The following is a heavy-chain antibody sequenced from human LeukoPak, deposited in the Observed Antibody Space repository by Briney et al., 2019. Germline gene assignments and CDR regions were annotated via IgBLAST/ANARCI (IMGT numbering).Heavy chain of an antibody. CDR2: IYYSGST. V-gene: IGHV4-59*12. CDR1: GGSISSYY. CDR3: ARRPYSSGWYNNY. J-gene: IGHJ4*02. D-gene: IGHD6-19*01. Sequence: SETLSLTCTVSGGSISSYYWSWIRQPPGKGLEWIGYIYYSGSTNYNPSLKSRVTISVDTSKNQFSLKLSSVTAADTAVYYCARRPYSSGWYNNYWGQGTLVTVSS.